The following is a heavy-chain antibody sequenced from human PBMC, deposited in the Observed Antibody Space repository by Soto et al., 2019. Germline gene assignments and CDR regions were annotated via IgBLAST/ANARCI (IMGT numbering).Heavy chain of an antibody. CDR2: INAGNGNT. D-gene: IGHD2-15*01. CDR1: GYTFTSYA. CDR3: ARDCSCSSCYLAMDY. V-gene: IGHV1-3*01. J-gene: IGHJ4*02. Sequence: ASVKVSCKASGYTFTSYAMHWVRQAPGQRLEWMGWINAGNGNTKYSQKFQGRVTITRDTSASTAYMELSSLRSEDTAVYYCARDCSCSSCYLAMDYWGQGTLVAVSS.